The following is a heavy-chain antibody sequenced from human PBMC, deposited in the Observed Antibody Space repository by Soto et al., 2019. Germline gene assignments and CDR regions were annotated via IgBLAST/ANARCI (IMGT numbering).Heavy chain of an antibody. D-gene: IGHD3-22*01. J-gene: IGHJ6*02. CDR2: IYYSGST. CDR1: GGSISSYY. CDR3: ARRQIDSSGYYPYYYYYGMDV. V-gene: IGHV4-59*01. Sequence: SETLSLTCTVSGGSISSYYWSWIRQPPGKGLEWIGYIYYSGSTNYNPSLKSRVTISVDTSKNQFSLKLSSVTAADTAVYYCARRQIDSSGYYPYYYYYGMDVWGQGTTVTVSS.